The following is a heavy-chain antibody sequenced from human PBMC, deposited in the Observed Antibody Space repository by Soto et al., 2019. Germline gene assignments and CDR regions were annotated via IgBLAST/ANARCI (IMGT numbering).Heavy chain of an antibody. CDR1: GYTFTSYA. J-gene: IGHJ4*02. Sequence: ASVKVSCNASGYTFTSYAMHLGRQAPGQRLEWMGWINAGNGNTKYSQKFQGRVTITRDTSASTAYMELSSLRSEDTAVYYCARSIVVVTAADYWGQGTLVTVSS. CDR2: INAGNGNT. CDR3: ARSIVVVTAADY. D-gene: IGHD2-21*02. V-gene: IGHV1-3*01.